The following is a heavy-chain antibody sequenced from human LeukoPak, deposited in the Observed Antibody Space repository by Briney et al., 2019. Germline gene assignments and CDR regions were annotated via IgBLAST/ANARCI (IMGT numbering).Heavy chain of an antibody. CDR2: IKQDGSEK. Sequence: GGSLRLSCAASGFTFSSFWMSWVRQAPGKGLEWVANIKQDGSEKYYVDSVKGRFTISRDNAKNSLYLQMNSLRAEDTAVYYCAREYDSGSYYNFGYWGQGTLVTVSS. D-gene: IGHD3-10*01. CDR1: GFTFSSFW. J-gene: IGHJ4*02. V-gene: IGHV3-7*01. CDR3: AREYDSGSYYNFGY.